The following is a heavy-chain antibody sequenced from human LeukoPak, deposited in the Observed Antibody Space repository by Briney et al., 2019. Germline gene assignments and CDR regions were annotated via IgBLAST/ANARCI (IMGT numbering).Heavy chain of an antibody. J-gene: IGHJ4*02. V-gene: IGHV4-39*01. CDR3: ARPYTSGWYPFDY. CDR1: GGSISRSSYY. Sequence: SETLSLTCTVSGGSISRSSYYWGWIRQPPGKGLEWIGSIYYSGSTYYNPSLKSRVTISVDTSKNQFSLKLSSVTAADTAVYYCARPYTSGWYPFDYWGQGTLATVSS. CDR2: IYYSGST. D-gene: IGHD6-19*01.